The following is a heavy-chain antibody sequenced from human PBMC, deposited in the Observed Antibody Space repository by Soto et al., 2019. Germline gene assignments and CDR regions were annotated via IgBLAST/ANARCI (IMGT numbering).Heavy chain of an antibody. D-gene: IGHD1-26*01. V-gene: IGHV3-11*01. J-gene: IGHJ4*02. CDR2: ISSSGNTI. CDR3: AKRSSATYYDPVFS. Sequence: QVQLAESGGGLVKTSGSLRIACAASGFTFSDYYMSCVRQAPGKGLEWVSSISSSGNTIYYADCVKGRFTVSRDNDKHSVYLQMSSMRDEDTSLYFCAKRSSATYYDPVFSWGQGTLVTVSS. CDR1: GFTFSDYY.